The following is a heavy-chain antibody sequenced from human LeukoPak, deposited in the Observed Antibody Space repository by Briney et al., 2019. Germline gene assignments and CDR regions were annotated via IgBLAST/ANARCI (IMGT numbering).Heavy chain of an antibody. D-gene: IGHD3-10*01. CDR1: GFTFSSYA. Sequence: PGGSLRLSCAASGFTFSSYAMSWVRQAPGKGLEWVSAISGSGGSTYYADSVKGRFTISRDNSKNTLYLQMNSLRAEDTAVCYCAKVARAGLLWFGEEANWGQGTLVTVSS. J-gene: IGHJ4*02. CDR3: AKVARAGLLWFGEEAN. V-gene: IGHV3-23*01. CDR2: ISGSGGST.